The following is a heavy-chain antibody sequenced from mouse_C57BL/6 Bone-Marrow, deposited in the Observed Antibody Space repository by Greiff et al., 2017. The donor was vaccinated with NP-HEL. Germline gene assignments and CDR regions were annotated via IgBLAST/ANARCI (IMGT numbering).Heavy chain of an antibody. J-gene: IGHJ3*01. CDR1: GFTFSSYA. V-gene: IGHV5-4*01. CDR3: ARDPDYGSPFAY. CDR2: ISDGGSYT. D-gene: IGHD1-1*01. Sequence: EVQLQESGGGLVKPGGSLKLSCAASGFTFSSYAMSWVRQTPEKRLEWVATISDGGSYTYYPDNVKGRFTISRDNAKNNLYLQMSHLKSEDTAMYYCARDPDYGSPFAYWGQGTLVTVSA.